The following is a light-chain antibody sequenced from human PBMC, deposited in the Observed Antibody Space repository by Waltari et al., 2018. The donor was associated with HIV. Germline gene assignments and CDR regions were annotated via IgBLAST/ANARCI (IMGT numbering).Light chain of an antibody. CDR3: GTWDSSLSARV. CDR1: SSNLGNHY. J-gene: IGLJ3*02. V-gene: IGLV1-51*01. CDR2: DNN. Sequence: QSVFTQPPSVSAAPGQQVTIYCSGSSSNLGNHYLTWYQQLPGTAPKLLLYDNNQRPSGIPDRYSGAKSGTSATLRITGLQTGDEADYYCGTWDSSLSARVFGGGTKVTVL.